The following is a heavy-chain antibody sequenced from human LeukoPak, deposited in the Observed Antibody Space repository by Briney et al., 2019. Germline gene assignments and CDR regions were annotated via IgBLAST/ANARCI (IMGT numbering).Heavy chain of an antibody. V-gene: IGHV3-21*04. CDR1: GFTFSTYS. Sequence: GGSLRLSCEVSGFTFSTYSMNWVRQAPGKGLEWVSSISSSSSYIYYADSVKGRFTISRDNAKNSLFLQMNSLRSEDTAVYYCARGHRTTVIVLLYYYYYMDVWGKGTTVTISS. D-gene: IGHD3-16*02. CDR2: ISSSSSYI. CDR3: ARGHRTTVIVLLYYYYYMDV. J-gene: IGHJ6*03.